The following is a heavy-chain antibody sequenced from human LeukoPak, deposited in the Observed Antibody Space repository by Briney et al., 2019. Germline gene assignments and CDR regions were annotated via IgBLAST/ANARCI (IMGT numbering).Heavy chain of an antibody. V-gene: IGHV1-46*01. CDR1: GYTFTSYY. CDR2: INPSGGST. CDR3: ARESYCSGGSCYTYYFDY. Sequence: GASVKVSCKASGYTFTSYYMHWVRQAPGQGLEWMGIINPSGGSTSYAQKFQGRVTMTRDMSTSTVYVELSSLRSEDTAVYYCARESYCSGGSCYTYYFDYWGQGTLVTVSS. J-gene: IGHJ4*02. D-gene: IGHD2-15*01.